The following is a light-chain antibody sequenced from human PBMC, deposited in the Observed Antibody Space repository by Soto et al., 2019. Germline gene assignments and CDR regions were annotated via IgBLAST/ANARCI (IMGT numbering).Light chain of an antibody. CDR3: QQYGSSPPYT. Sequence: EIVLTQSPGTLSLSPGERATLSCRASQTISGNYLAWNQQKPGQSPRLLIYVSSDRASGIPDRFSGSGSGTDFTLTIHRVEPEDFAVYYCQQYGSSPPYTFGQGTTLEI. CDR2: VSS. V-gene: IGKV3-20*01. CDR1: QTISGNY. J-gene: IGKJ2*01.